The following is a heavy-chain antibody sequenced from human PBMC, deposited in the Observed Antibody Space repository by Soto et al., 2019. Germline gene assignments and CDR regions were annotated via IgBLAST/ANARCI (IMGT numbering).Heavy chain of an antibody. D-gene: IGHD4-17*01. V-gene: IGHV3-23*01. CDR1: GFMFSNYA. CDR3: GKDPNGDYIGAFDM. CDR2: IGRSGGTT. J-gene: IGHJ3*02. Sequence: GGCLRLSCAASGFMFSNYAMSWVRQSPGKGLEWVSGIGRSGGTTHVADSVKGRFTISRDNSKNTLYLQMNSLRVEDTAIYYCGKDPNGDYIGAFDMWGQGTMVTVSS.